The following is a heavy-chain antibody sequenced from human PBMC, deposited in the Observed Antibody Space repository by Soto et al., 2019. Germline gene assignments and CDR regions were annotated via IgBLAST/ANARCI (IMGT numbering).Heavy chain of an antibody. CDR3: ARDSYSSSSRYGMDV. J-gene: IGHJ6*02. Sequence: PVGSLRLSCAASGFTFSSYWMSWVRQAPGKGLEWVANIKQDGSEKYYVDSVKGRFTISRDNAKNSLYLQMNSLRAEDTAVYYCARDSYSSSSRYGMDVWGQGTTVTVSS. V-gene: IGHV3-7*03. CDR1: GFTFSSYW. CDR2: IKQDGSEK. D-gene: IGHD6-6*01.